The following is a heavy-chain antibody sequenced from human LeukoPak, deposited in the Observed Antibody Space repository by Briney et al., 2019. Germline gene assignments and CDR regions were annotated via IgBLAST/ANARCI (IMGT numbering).Heavy chain of an antibody. CDR2: IYYSGST. CDR3: AGGYYYDREDI. D-gene: IGHD3-22*01. CDR1: GGSIRGYY. Sequence: SETLSLTCTVSGGSIRGYYWSWIRQPPGKGLEWIGYIYYSGSTNYNPSLKSRVTISVDTSKNQFSLKLSSVTAADTAVYYCAGGYYYDREDIWGQGTMVTVSS. J-gene: IGHJ3*02. V-gene: IGHV4-59*01.